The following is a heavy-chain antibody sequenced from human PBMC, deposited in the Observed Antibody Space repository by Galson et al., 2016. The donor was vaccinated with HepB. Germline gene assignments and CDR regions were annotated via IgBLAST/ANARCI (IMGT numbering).Heavy chain of an antibody. CDR1: GFTFSNYA. CDR3: ARENHWKLDQ. D-gene: IGHD1-1*01. CDR2: IRADGTEN. V-gene: IGHV3-7*03. Sequence: SLRLSCAASGFTFSNYAMSWVRQAPGKGLEWVGNIRADGTENDYVDSVRGRFTMSRDNVQRSLFLQLSSLRAEDTAVYYCARENHWKLDQWGQGTLVTVSS. J-gene: IGHJ5*02.